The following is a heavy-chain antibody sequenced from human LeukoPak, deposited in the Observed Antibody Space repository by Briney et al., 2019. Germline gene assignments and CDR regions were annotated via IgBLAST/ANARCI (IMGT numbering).Heavy chain of an antibody. CDR2: ISSSSSYI. CDR1: GFTFSSYS. CDR3: AKDLRPIVVVIAVYLDY. D-gene: IGHD3-22*01. V-gene: IGHV3-21*04. Sequence: GGSLRLSCAASGFTFSSYSMNWVRQAPGKGLEWVSSISSSSSYIYYADSVKGRFTISRDNSKNTLYLQMNSLRAGDTAVYYCAKDLRPIVVVIAVYLDYWGQGTLVTVSS. J-gene: IGHJ4*02.